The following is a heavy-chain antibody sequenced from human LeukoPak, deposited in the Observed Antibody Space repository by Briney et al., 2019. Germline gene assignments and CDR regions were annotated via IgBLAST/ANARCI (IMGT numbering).Heavy chain of an antibody. V-gene: IGHV3-23*01. J-gene: IGHJ6*03. CDR1: GFTFSSYA. CDR2: ISGSGGST. D-gene: IGHD3-22*01. Sequence: PGGSLRLSCAASGFTFSSYAMSWVRQAPGKGLEWVSAISGSGGSTYYADSVKGRFTISRDNSKDTLYLQMNSLRAEDTAVYYCAKVSFTMIVVVITNDYYMDVWGKGTTVTVSS. CDR3: AKVSFTMIVVVITNDYYMDV.